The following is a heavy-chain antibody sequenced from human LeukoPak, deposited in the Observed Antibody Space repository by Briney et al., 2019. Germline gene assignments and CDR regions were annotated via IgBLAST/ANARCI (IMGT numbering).Heavy chain of an antibody. D-gene: IGHD3-10*01. CDR3: ARDLGYYGSIGY. V-gene: IGHV3-23*01. Sequence: GGSLRLSCAASGFTFSSYAMSWVRQAPGKGLEWVSGISGSDNSAYYADSVKGRFTISRDNSKNTLYLQMNSLRAEDTAVYYCARDLGYYGSIGYWGQGTLVTVSS. CDR2: ISGSDNSA. J-gene: IGHJ4*02. CDR1: GFTFSSYA.